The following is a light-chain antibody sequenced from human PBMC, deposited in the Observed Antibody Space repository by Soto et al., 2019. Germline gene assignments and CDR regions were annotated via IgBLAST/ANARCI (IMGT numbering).Light chain of an antibody. CDR1: SSDVGGYDY. Sequence: QSVLTQPPSASGFPGQSVTISGTGTSSDVGGYDYVSWYQQHPGKAPKLMIYDVTKRPSGVPDRFSGSKSANTASLTVPGLQAEDEADYYCSSYAGTHIVFGTGNKVTVL. V-gene: IGLV2-8*01. CDR2: DVT. CDR3: SSYAGTHIV. J-gene: IGLJ1*01.